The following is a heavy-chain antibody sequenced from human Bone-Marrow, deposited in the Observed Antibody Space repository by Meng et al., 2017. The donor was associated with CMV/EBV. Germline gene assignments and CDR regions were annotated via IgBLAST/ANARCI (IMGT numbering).Heavy chain of an antibody. CDR3: ARIDRDGYDYYFDY. J-gene: IGHJ4*02. Sequence: EGSLRLSCAASGFTFSSYAMHWVRQAPGKGLEWVAVISYDGSNKYYADSVKGRFTISRDNSKNTLYLQMNSLRAEDTAVYYCARIDRDGYDYYFDYWGQGTLVTVSS. CDR2: ISYDGSNK. CDR1: GFTFSSYA. D-gene: IGHD5-24*01. V-gene: IGHV3-30*04.